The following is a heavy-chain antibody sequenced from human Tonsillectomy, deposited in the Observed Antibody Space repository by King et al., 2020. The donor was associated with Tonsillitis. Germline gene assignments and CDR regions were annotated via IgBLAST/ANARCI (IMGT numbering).Heavy chain of an antibody. J-gene: IGHJ3*02. CDR1: GYSFASYW. CDR3: ARERGRILSTPDAFDI. Sequence: QLVQSGAEVKKPGESLKISCKGSGYSFASYWIGWVRQMPGKGMEWMGIIYPGDSEDRYSPSFQGQVTISVDKSISTAYLQWSSLKASDTAMYYCARERGRILSTPDAFDIWGQGTMVTVSS. CDR2: IYPGDSED. D-gene: IGHD2-15*01. V-gene: IGHV5-51*03.